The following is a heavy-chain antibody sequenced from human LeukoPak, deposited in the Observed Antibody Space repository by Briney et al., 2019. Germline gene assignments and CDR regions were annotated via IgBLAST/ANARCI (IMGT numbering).Heavy chain of an antibody. D-gene: IGHD3-9*01. CDR2: INTHNGNT. J-gene: IGHJ4*02. CDR3: ARDTPQPLKRYDY. Sequence: ASGNVSCKASGYNFDKFGIAWVRQAPGQGLEWMGWINTHNGNTKYAQQYQGRVTMTTDTSTSTVYMELRSLRSDDTAVYFCARDTPQPLKRYDYWGQGTQVTVSS. V-gene: IGHV1-18*01. CDR1: GYNFDKFG.